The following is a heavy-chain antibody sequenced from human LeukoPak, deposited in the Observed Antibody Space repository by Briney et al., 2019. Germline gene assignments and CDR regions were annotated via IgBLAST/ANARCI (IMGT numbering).Heavy chain of an antibody. Sequence: GGSLRLSCAASGFTFSDYYMSWIRQAPGKGLEWVSYISSSGSTIYYADSVKGRFTISRDNAKNSLYLQMNSLRAEDTAVYYCAKDQYSSSWYGMDVWGQGTTVTVSS. D-gene: IGHD6-13*01. J-gene: IGHJ6*02. CDR3: AKDQYSSSWYGMDV. CDR2: ISSSGSTI. CDR1: GFTFSDYY. V-gene: IGHV3-11*01.